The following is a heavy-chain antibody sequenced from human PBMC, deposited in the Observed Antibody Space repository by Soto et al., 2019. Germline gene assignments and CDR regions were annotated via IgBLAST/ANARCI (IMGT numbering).Heavy chain of an antibody. CDR3: AHAFGGTSWPNDAFDV. J-gene: IGHJ3*01. CDR2: IYWDDDT. V-gene: IGHV2-5*02. Sequence: HITLKESGPTLVKPTQTVTLTCIFSGFSFSADGVGVGWIRQPPGKTLEWLALIYWDDDTRYRPSLKSRLTIIKDSSTNQVVLTMTNIDPLDTATYYCAHAFGGTSWPNDAFDVWGQGTVVTVSS. CDR1: GFSFSADGVG. D-gene: IGHD3-16*01.